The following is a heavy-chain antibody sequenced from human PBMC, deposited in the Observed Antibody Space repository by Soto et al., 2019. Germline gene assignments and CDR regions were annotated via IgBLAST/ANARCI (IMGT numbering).Heavy chain of an antibody. CDR3: ARDGYSGRSDGFDI. D-gene: IGHD1-26*01. CDR2: ISYDGNNE. Sequence: QVQLVESGGGVVQPGRSLRLSCAASGFTFSAYTMHWVRQPPGKGLEWVAVISYDGNNERYTDPVKGRFTVSRDNSKSTLYLQMNSLKSEDTAVYSCARDGYSGRSDGFDIWGQGTMVTVSS. V-gene: IGHV3-30-3*01. J-gene: IGHJ3*02. CDR1: GFTFSAYT.